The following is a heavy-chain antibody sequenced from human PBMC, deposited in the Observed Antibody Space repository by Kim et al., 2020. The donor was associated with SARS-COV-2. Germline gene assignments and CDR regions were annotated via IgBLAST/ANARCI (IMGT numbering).Heavy chain of an antibody. D-gene: IGHD6-25*01. Sequence: GGSLRLSCAASGFTFSSYGMHWVRQAPGKGLEWVAVIWYDGSNKYYADSVKGRFTISRDNSKNTLYLKMNSLRAEDTAVYYCAASSDYFDYWGQGTLVTVSS. CDR3: AASSDYFDY. J-gene: IGHJ4*02. V-gene: IGHV3-33*01. CDR1: GFTFSSYG. CDR2: IWYDGSNK.